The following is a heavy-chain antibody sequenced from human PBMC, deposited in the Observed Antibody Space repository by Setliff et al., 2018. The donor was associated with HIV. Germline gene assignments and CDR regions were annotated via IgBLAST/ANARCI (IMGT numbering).Heavy chain of an antibody. D-gene: IGHD6-13*01. Sequence: PGGSLRLSCAVSGFTFSSYAMSWVRQAPGKGLEWVSAISGSGGDTSYADSVTGRFTISRDNSKNTLYLQMNSLGAEDTAVYYCAKGRAGYSFDYWGQGTLVTVSS. CDR3: AKGRAGYSFDY. J-gene: IGHJ4*02. V-gene: IGHV3-23*01. CDR2: ISGSGGDT. CDR1: GFTFSSYA.